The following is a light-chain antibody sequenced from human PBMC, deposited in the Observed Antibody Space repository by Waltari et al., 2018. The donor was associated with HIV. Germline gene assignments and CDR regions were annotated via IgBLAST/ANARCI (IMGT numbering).Light chain of an antibody. CDR3: SSYVGNNIYV. V-gene: IGLV2-8*01. Sequence: QSALTQPPSASGSPGQSVTISCLGTSSDVGPYNYVPWDQHHPGRTPKLMIFEVNQRDSGVPGRLSASRSGNTAYLTVSGLQPEDEADYYCSSYVGNNIYVFGTGTKVTVL. CDR1: SSDVGPYNY. CDR2: EVN. J-gene: IGLJ1*01.